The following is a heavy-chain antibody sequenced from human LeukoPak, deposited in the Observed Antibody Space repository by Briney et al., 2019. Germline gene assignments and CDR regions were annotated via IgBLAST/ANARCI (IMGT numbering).Heavy chain of an antibody. CDR1: GFTFSSYA. Sequence: GGSLRLSCAASGFTFSSYAMSWVRQAPGKGLEWVSAISGSGGSTYYADSVKGRFTISRDNSKNTLYLQMNSLRAEDTAVCYCAKGYDYVWGSYHTPVGYWGQGTLVTVSS. D-gene: IGHD3-16*01. CDR2: ISGSGGST. CDR3: AKGYDYVWGSYHTPVGY. J-gene: IGHJ4*02. V-gene: IGHV3-23*01.